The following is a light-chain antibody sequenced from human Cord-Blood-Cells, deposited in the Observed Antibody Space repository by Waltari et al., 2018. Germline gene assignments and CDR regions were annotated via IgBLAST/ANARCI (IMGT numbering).Light chain of an antibody. Sequence: EIVMTQSTATLPVSPGERATPSCRASQSVSSNLAWYQQKPGQAPRLLIYGASTRATGIPARFSGSGSGTEFTLTISSLQSEDFAVYYCQQYNNWPPWTFGQGTKVEIK. J-gene: IGKJ1*01. CDR2: GAS. V-gene: IGKV3-15*01. CDR1: QSVSSN. CDR3: QQYNNWPPWT.